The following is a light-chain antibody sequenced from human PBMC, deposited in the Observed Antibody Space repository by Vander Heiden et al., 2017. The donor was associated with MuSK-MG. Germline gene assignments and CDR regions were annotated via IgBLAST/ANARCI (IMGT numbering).Light chain of an antibody. V-gene: IGKV3-20*01. CDR3: QQYGRSPPGGP. CDR1: QSVSSSY. Sequence: TPSPGTLSLSPGERATFPSRPSQSVSSSYFPRYQQKPGQAPSLLTYGASGRATGVPGRLGSSRAGTDVTLTISRMRPGDFAVYYCQQYGRSPPGGPFGQGTQVEIK. J-gene: IGKJ1*01. CDR2: GAS.